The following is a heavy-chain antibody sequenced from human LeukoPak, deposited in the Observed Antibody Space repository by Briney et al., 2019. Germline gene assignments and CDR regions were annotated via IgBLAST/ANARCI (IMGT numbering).Heavy chain of an antibody. V-gene: IGHV3-21*04. Sequence: PGGSLRLSCAASGFTFSTYNMNWVRQAPGKGLEWVSSITSSSSHIYDADSVKGRFTISRGNSKNTLYLQMNSLRAEDTAVYYCAKVTGGWYYDYFDYWGQGTLVTVSS. J-gene: IGHJ4*02. CDR1: GFTFSTYN. D-gene: IGHD6-19*01. CDR2: ITSSSSHI. CDR3: AKVTGGWYYDYFDY.